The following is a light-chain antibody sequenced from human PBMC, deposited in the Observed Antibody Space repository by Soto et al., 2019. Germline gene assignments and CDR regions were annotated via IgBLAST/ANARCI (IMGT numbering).Light chain of an antibody. CDR1: QTVSSN. V-gene: IGKV3-15*01. Sequence: EIVMTQSPATLSVSPGERVTLSCRASQTVSSNLAWYQQKPGQAPRLLIYRASTRATGVPARFSGSGFRTEFTLTISSLQSEDFAVYYCQHYNSWPPTFGPGTKVDIK. CDR3: QHYNSWPPT. J-gene: IGKJ3*01. CDR2: RAS.